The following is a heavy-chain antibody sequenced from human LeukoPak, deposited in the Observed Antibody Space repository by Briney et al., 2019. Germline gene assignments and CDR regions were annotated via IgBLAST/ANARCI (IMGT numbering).Heavy chain of an antibody. J-gene: IGHJ4*02. D-gene: IGHD5-18*01. V-gene: IGHV4-59*01. CDR2: IYYSGST. CDR3: ARGYSLDY. Sequence: PSETLSLTCTVSGGSISSYYWSRIRQPPGKGLEWIGYIYYSGSTNYNPSLKSRVTISVDTSKNQFSLKLSSVTAADTAVYYCARGYSLDYWGQGTLVTVSS. CDR1: GGSISSYY.